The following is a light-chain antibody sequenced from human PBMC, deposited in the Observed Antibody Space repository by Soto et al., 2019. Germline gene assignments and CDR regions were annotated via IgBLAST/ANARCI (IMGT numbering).Light chain of an antibody. V-gene: IGLV2-23*01. CDR3: CSFASSSTYV. J-gene: IGLJ1*01. Sequence: QSALTQPASVSGSPGQSITISCTGTSSDVGNYNLVCWYQQHPGKAPKLMIYEGSKRPSGVSNRFSGSKSGNTASLTISGLQADDEDDYYCCSFASSSTYVFGTGTKLTVL. CDR1: SSDVGNYNL. CDR2: EGS.